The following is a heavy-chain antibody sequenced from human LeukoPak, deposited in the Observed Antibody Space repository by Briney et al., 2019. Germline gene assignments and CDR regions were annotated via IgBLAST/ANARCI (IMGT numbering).Heavy chain of an antibody. CDR1: GFTFSSYA. Sequence: GGSLRLSCAASGFTFSSYAMSWVRQTPGRGLEWVANINQGASEKYYVDSVKGRFTVSRDNAKNSLYLQMNSLRAEDTAVYYCARSYGAYAGCLDLWGQGTLVTVSS. CDR2: INQGASEK. D-gene: IGHD4-17*01. J-gene: IGHJ5*02. V-gene: IGHV3-7*01. CDR3: ARSYGAYAGCLDL.